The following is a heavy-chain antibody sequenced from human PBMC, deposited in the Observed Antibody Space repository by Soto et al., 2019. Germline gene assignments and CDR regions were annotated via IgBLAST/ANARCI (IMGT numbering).Heavy chain of an antibody. CDR1: GDSISSRTYF. CDR2: IYSSGTT. J-gene: IGHJ4*02. Sequence: QVQLQGSGPGLVKPSETLSLTCSVSGDSISSRTYFWGWIRQSPERGLEWIGDIYSSGTTHYNASLNRRATISADTSKGQLSLKLSSVTAADTAVYYCVTVNIGMSGGGVPFEYWGQGFPVTVSP. CDR3: VTVNIGMSGGGVPFEY. D-gene: IGHD2-15*01. V-gene: IGHV4-39*01.